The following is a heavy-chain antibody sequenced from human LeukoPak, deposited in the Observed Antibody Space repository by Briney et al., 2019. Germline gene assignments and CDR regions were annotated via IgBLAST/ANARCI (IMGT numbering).Heavy chain of an antibody. V-gene: IGHV3-23*01. CDR2: ISGSGGST. D-gene: IGHD3-22*01. J-gene: IGHJ4*02. CDR1: GFTFTTYA. CDR3: ARADYYDSSGYYEN. Sequence: GGSLRLSCAASGFTFTTYAMSWVRQAPRKGLECVSTISGSGGSTYFAASVKGRFTISRDNSKNTLYLQMNSLRAEDTAVYYCARADYYDSSGYYENWGQGTLVTVSS.